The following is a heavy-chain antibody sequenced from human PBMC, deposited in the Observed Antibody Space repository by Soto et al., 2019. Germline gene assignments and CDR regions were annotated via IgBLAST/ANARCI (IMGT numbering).Heavy chain of an antibody. V-gene: IGHV3-9*01. J-gene: IGHJ3*02. CDR2: ISWNSGSI. Sequence: GGSLRLSCAASGFTFDDYAMHWVRQAPGKGLEWVSGISWNSGSIGYADSVKGRFTISRDNAKNSLYLQMNSLRADDTALYYCAKDFEDYYDSSGYYVPAFDIWGQGTMVTVSS. CDR1: GFTFDDYA. D-gene: IGHD3-22*01. CDR3: AKDFEDYYDSSGYYVPAFDI.